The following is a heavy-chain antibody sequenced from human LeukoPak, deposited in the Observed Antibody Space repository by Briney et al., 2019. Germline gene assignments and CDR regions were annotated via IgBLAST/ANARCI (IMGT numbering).Heavy chain of an antibody. CDR3: ARDGGGAFDI. J-gene: IGHJ3*02. CDR1: GGSISSGGYS. Sequence: SETLSLTCAVSGGSISSGGYSWSWIRQPPGKGLEWIGYIYHSGSTYYNPSLKSRVTISVDRSKNQFSLKLSSVTVADTAVYYCARDGGGAFDIWGQGTMVTVSS. CDR2: IYHSGST. D-gene: IGHD3-10*01. V-gene: IGHV4-30-2*01.